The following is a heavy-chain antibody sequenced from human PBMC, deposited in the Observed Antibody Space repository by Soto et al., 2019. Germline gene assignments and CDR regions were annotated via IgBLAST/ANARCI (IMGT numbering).Heavy chain of an antibody. CDR1: GDSISSGGYY. J-gene: IGHJ5*02. Sequence: QVQLQESGPGLVKPAQTLSLTCTVSGDSISSGGYYWSWIRQRPGKGLEWIGYIYYSGSTHYNPSLESRVSILRDTSQNQFSLKLSSVTAAGTAVYYCARVGGWSGYHWGQGTLVTVSS. CDR3: ARVGGWSGYH. D-gene: IGHD3-3*01. V-gene: IGHV4-31*03. CDR2: IYYSGST.